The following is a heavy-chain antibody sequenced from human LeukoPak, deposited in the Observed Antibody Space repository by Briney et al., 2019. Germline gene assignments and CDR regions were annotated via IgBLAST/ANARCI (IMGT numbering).Heavy chain of an antibody. D-gene: IGHD5-18*01. CDR3: ATLTGYSYGYYYFDY. Sequence: SETLSLTCTVSGGSISSYYWSWIRQPPGKGLEWIGYIYYSGSINYNPSLKSRVTISVDTSKNQFSLKLSSVTAADTAVYYCATLTGYSYGYYYFDYWGQGTLVTVSS. V-gene: IGHV4-59*01. CDR1: GGSISSYY. CDR2: IYYSGSI. J-gene: IGHJ4*02.